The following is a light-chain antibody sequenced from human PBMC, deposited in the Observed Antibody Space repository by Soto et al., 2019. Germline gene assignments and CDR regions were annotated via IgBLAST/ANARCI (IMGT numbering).Light chain of an antibody. J-gene: IGKJ3*01. Sequence: EIVLTQSPGTLSLSPGERATLSCRASQSVSSSYLAWYQQKPGQPPRLLIYGASTRVTGIPDRFSGSGSGTDFPLTISRLEPEDFAVYYCQQYGSSPTFGPGTKVDIK. CDR2: GAS. CDR3: QQYGSSPT. V-gene: IGKV3-20*01. CDR1: QSVSSSY.